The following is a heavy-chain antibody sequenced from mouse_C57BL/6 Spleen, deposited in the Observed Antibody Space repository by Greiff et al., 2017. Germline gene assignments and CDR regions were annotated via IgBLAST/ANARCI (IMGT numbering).Heavy chain of an antibody. D-gene: IGHD2-3*01. Sequence: QVQLQQPGAELVKPGASVKLSCKASGYTFTSYWMHWVKQRPGQGLEWIGMIHPNSGSTNYNEKFKSKATLTVDKSSSTAYMQLSILTSEDSAVYYWARYDGYDVVPFAYWGQGTLVTVSA. CDR3: ARYDGYDVVPFAY. CDR2: IHPNSGST. V-gene: IGHV1-64*01. J-gene: IGHJ3*01. CDR1: GYTFTSYW.